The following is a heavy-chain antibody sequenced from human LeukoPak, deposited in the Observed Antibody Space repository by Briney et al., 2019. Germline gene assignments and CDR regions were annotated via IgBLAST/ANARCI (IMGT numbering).Heavy chain of an antibody. D-gene: IGHD1-26*01. CDR2: IYTTGST. Sequence: SETLSLTCTVSGDSISSGNYYWSWIRQPAGKGLEWIGRIYTTGSTNYNPSLKSRVTISVDTSKNHFSLRLSSVTAADTAVYFCARAREWELPHFDFWSQGTLVTVSS. CDR1: GDSISSGNYY. CDR3: ARAREWELPHFDF. V-gene: IGHV4-61*02. J-gene: IGHJ4*02.